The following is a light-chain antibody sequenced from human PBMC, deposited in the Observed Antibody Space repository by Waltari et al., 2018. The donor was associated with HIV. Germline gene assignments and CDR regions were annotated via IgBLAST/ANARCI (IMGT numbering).Light chain of an antibody. J-gene: IGKJ2*01. CDR3: QQYYSTPYT. Sequence: DIVMTQSPDSLAVSLGERATIHCKSSQSLLYSSSNKNSLAWYQHKPGQPPELLIYWASTRDSGVPDRFSGSGSWTDFTLTISSLQAEDGAVYYCQQYYSTPYTFGLGTKLEIK. CDR1: QSLLYSSSNKNS. V-gene: IGKV4-1*01. CDR2: WAS.